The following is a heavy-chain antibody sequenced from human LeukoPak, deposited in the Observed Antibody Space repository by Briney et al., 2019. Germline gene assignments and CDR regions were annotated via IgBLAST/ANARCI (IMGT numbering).Heavy chain of an antibody. CDR3: SRAQRGYNFAVDY. V-gene: IGHV1-2*02. J-gene: IGHJ4*02. CDR1: GYTFNGYY. Sequence: ASVTVSCKASGYTFNGYYIHWVRQAPGQGLEWMGWINPNRGDTHNAQTFQGRVTITRDTTNSTAYMELSRLPSADTAVYYCSRAQRGYNFAVDYWGQGTLVTVSS. D-gene: IGHD5-18*01. CDR2: INPNRGDT.